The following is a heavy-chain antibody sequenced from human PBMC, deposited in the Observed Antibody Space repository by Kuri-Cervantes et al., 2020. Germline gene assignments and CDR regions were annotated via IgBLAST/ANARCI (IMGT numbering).Heavy chain of an antibody. V-gene: IGHV3-30*18. CDR2: MSYDGSNK. CDR3: AKVRDCSGGSCYGPRYYYGMDV. Sequence: GGSLRLSCAASGFTFSSYGMHWVRQAPGKGLEWVAVMSYDGSNKYYADSVKGRFTISRDNSKNTLYLQMNSLRAEDAAVYYCAKVRDCSGGSCYGPRYYYGMDVWGQGTTVTVSS. J-gene: IGHJ6*02. CDR1: GFTFSSYG. D-gene: IGHD2-15*01.